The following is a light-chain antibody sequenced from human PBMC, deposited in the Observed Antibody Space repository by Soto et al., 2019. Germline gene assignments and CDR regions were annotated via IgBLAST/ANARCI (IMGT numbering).Light chain of an antibody. CDR3: TSYAGSSTLV. CDR1: SSDFGGYNY. Sequence: QSALTQPPSASGSPGQSVTISCTGTSSDFGGYNYVSWYQQHPGKAPKLIIYEVSKRPSGVPDRFSGSKSGNTASLTVSGLQAEDEADYYCTSYAGSSTLVFAGGTKLTVL. V-gene: IGLV2-8*01. J-gene: IGLJ3*02. CDR2: EVS.